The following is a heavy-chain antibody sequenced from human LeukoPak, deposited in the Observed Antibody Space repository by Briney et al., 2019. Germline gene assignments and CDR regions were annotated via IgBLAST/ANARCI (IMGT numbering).Heavy chain of an antibody. CDR1: GGTFSSYA. D-gene: IGHD3-10*01. Sequence: GASVKVSCKASGGTFSSYAISWVRQAPGQGLEWMGGIIPIFGTAIYAQKFQGRVTITADKSTSTAYMELSSLRSEDTAVYYCARGTYYYGSGSYYEVGYWGQGTLVTVSP. CDR3: ARGTYYYGSGSYYEVGY. CDR2: IIPIFGTA. J-gene: IGHJ4*02. V-gene: IGHV1-69*06.